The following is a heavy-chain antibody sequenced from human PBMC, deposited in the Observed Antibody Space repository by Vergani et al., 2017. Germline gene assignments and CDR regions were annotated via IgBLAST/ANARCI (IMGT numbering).Heavy chain of an antibody. CDR3: ARDLSEQWLEDWYFDL. J-gene: IGHJ2*01. V-gene: IGHV3-23*01. CDR2: ISGSGGST. CDR1: GFTFSSYA. D-gene: IGHD6-19*01. Sequence: EVQLLESGGGLVQPGGSLRLSCAASGFTFSSYAMSWVRQAPGKGLEWVSAISGSGGSTYYADSVKGRFTISRDNSKNTLYLQMNSLRAEDTAVYYCARDLSEQWLEDWYFDLWGRGTLVTVSS.